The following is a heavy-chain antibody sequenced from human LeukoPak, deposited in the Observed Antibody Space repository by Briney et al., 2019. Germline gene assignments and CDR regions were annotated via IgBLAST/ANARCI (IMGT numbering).Heavy chain of an antibody. CDR3: ARELSGSGWYGY. CDR1: GYTFTGYY. CDR2: INPNSGGT. D-gene: IGHD6-19*01. J-gene: IGHJ4*02. V-gene: IGHV1-2*02. Sequence: GASVKVSCKASGYTFTGYYIHWVRQAPGQGLEWMGWINPNSGGTNYAQKFQGRVTMTRDTSISTAYMELSRLRSDDTAVYYCARELSGSGWYGYWGQGTLVTVSS.